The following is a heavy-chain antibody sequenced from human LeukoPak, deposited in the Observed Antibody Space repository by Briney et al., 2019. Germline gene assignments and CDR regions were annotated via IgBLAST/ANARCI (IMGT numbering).Heavy chain of an antibody. Sequence: GASVKVSCKASGGTFSSYAISWVRQAPGQGLEWMGGIIPIFGTANYAQKFQGRVTITTDESTSTAYMELSSLRSEDTAVYYCARVPVVVPAAILVRWGPFDPWGQGALVTVSS. J-gene: IGHJ5*02. V-gene: IGHV1-69*05. D-gene: IGHD2-2*02. CDR1: GGTFSSYA. CDR3: ARVPVVVPAAILVRWGPFDP. CDR2: IIPIFGTA.